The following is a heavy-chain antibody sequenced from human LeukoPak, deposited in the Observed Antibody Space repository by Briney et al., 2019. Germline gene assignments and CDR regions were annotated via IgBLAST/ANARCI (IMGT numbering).Heavy chain of an antibody. D-gene: IGHD3-22*01. Sequence: GGSLRLSCAASGFTFSDYYMSWIRQAPGKGLEWVSYISSSGSTKYYADSVKGRFTISRDNAKNSLYLQMNSLRAEDTAVYYCARALYQGDSSGYYPFDYWGQGTLVTVSS. V-gene: IGHV3-11*01. CDR1: GFTFSDYY. CDR3: ARALYQGDSSGYYPFDY. J-gene: IGHJ4*02. CDR2: ISSSGSTK.